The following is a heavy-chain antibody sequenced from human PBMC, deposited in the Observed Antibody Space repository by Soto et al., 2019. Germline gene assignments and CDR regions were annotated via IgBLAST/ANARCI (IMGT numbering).Heavy chain of an antibody. D-gene: IGHD5-18*01. Sequence: KPGGSLRLSCAASGFTFSNAWMNWVRQAPGKGLEWVGRIKSKTDGGTTDYAAPVKGRFTISRDDSKNMLYLQVNSLKTEDTAVYYCTTVGGDTAMLNPANGYGMDVWGQGTTVTVSS. J-gene: IGHJ6*02. CDR2: IKSKTDGGTT. CDR1: GFTFSNAW. CDR3: TTVGGDTAMLNPANGYGMDV. V-gene: IGHV3-15*01.